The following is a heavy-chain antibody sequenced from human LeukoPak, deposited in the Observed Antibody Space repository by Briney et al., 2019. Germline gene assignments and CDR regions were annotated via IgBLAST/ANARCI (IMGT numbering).Heavy chain of an antibody. V-gene: IGHV4-34*01. D-gene: IGHD3-22*01. Sequence: SETLSLTCAVYGGSFSGYYWSWIRQPPGKGLEWIGEINHSGSTNYNPSLKSRVTISVDTSKNQFSLKLSSVTAADTAVYYCARSRTMIVSAVGFEGAFDIWGQGTMVTVSS. CDR1: GGSFSGYY. J-gene: IGHJ3*02. CDR3: ARSRTMIVSAVGFEGAFDI. CDR2: INHSGST.